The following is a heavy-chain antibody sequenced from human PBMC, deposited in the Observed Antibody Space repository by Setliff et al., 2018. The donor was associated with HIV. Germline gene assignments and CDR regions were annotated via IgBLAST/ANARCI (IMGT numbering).Heavy chain of an antibody. CDR1: GGSISSGTSY. V-gene: IGHV4-61*02. CDR3: GRDEHGFNSNWYGVD. CDR2: IYTSGSA. Sequence: SETLSLTCTVSGGSISSGTSYWSWIRQPAGKGLEWNGRIYTSGSANYNPSLKSRVTISVDTSKNQFSLKLSSVTVADTALYYCGRDEHGFNSNWYGVDWGQGTLVTVSS. D-gene: IGHD6-13*01. J-gene: IGHJ4*02.